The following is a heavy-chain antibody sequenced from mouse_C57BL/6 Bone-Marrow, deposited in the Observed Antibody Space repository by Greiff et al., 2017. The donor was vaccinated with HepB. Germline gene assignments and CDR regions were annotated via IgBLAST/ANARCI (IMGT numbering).Heavy chain of an antibody. CDR3: ARDITTPFDY. D-gene: IGHD1-1*01. V-gene: IGHV3-6*01. CDR1: GYSITSGYY. J-gene: IGHJ2*01. Sequence: EVQLQESGPGLVKPSQSLSLTCSVTGYSITSGYYWNWIRQFPGNKLEWMGYISYDGSNNYNPSLKNRISITRDTSKNQFFLKLNSVTTEDTATYYCARDITTPFDYWGQGTTLTVSS. CDR2: ISYDGSN.